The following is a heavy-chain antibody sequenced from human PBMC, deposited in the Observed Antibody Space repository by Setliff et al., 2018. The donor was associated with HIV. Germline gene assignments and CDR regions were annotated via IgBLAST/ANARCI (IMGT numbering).Heavy chain of an antibody. Sequence: PGESLKISCKGSGYSFTSYWIAWVRQMPGKCLAWMGIIYPADSDTKYSPSFQGQVTISDDKAISTAYLQWISLKASDTAMYYCARQGVAGGPNYYYYYYMDGWGTGTTGTVSS. V-gene: IGHV5-51*01. CDR2: IYPADSDT. CDR1: GYSFTSYW. D-gene: IGHD6-19*01. J-gene: IGHJ6*03. CDR3: ARQGVAGGPNYYYYYYMDG.